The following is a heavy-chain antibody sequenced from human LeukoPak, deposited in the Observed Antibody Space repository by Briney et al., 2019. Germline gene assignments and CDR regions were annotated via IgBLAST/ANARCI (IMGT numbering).Heavy chain of an antibody. CDR1: GFSLSTSGVG. V-gene: IGHV2-5*02. CDR3: AHSPPAAREGLSFDP. CDR2: IYWDDDK. J-gene: IGHJ5*02. D-gene: IGHD3/OR15-3a*01. Sequence: SGPTLVKPTQTLTLTCTFSGFSLSTSGVGVGWIRQPPGKALEWLALIYWDDDKRYSPSLKSRLTITKDTSKNQVVLTMTNMDPVVTATYYCAHSPPAAREGLSFDPWGQGTLVTVSS.